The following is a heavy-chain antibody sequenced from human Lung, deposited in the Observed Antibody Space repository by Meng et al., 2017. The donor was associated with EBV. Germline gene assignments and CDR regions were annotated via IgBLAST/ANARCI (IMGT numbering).Heavy chain of an antibody. CDR2: IYYSGST. V-gene: IGHV4-31*03. CDR1: GGSISSGGYY. J-gene: IGHJ4*02. D-gene: IGHD6-13*01. CDR3: ARSSKWHEMWY. Sequence: QVQVQEAGPGLVKPSQTPSLTCTVSGGSISSGGYYWSWIRQHPGKGLEWIGYIYYSGSTYYNPSLKSRVTISVDTSKNQLSLKVNSVTAADTAVYYCARSSKWHEMWYWGQGTLVTVSS.